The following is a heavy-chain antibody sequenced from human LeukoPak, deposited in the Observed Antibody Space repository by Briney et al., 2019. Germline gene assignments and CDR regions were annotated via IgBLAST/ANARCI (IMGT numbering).Heavy chain of an antibody. CDR3: ARGRNYYILTGYYDR. V-gene: IGHV1-2*04. CDR1: GYTFTGHY. Sequence: ASVKVSCKASGYTFTGHYMHWARQAPGQGLECRGWINPNSGVTNSAQKFQGWVTMTRDTSISTAYMELSRLRSDDTAVYYCARGRNYYILTGYYDRWGQGTLVTVSS. CDR2: INPNSGVT. D-gene: IGHD3-9*01. J-gene: IGHJ5*02.